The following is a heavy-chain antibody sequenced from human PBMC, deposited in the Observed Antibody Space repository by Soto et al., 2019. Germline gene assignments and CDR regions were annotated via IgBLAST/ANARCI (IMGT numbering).Heavy chain of an antibody. J-gene: IGHJ4*02. CDR1: GFTFSSYG. V-gene: IGHV3-30*18. CDR2: ISYDGSNK. Sequence: QVQLVESGGGVVQPGRSLRLSCAASGFTFSSYGMHWVRQAPGKGLEWVAVISYDGSNKYYADSVKGRFTISRDNSKNTLYLQMNSLRAEDTAVYYCAKGGSGGYDSSGYYYTDYWGQGTLVTVSS. CDR3: AKGGSGGYDSSGYYYTDY. D-gene: IGHD3-22*01.